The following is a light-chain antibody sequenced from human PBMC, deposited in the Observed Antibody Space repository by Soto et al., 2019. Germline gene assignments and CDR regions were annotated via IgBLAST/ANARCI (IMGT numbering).Light chain of an antibody. J-gene: IGKJ1*01. Sequence: EIVMTQSPGTLPVSPGERATLSCRASQNVISNLAWYQQRPGRAPRLLIYSASTRATGIPARFSGSGSGTEFTLTISSLQSGDAAVYYCQQYYEWPRGTFGQGTKVDIK. CDR1: QNVISN. CDR3: QQYYEWPRGT. V-gene: IGKV3-15*01. CDR2: SAS.